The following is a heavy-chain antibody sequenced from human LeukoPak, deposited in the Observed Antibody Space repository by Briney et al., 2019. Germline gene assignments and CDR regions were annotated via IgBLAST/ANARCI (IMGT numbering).Heavy chain of an antibody. CDR2: IKSKADGETT. CDR1: GFTFSNAW. CDR3: AREVIDTISLGWHLDL. D-gene: IGHD2-21*01. V-gene: IGHV3-15*01. J-gene: IGHJ2*01. Sequence: GGSLRLSCAASGFTFSNAWMTWVRQAPGKGLEWVGHIKSKADGETTDYAAPVKDRFTISRDDSENTVYLQMNSLRPEDTAVYYCAREVIDTISLGWHLDLWGRGTLVTVSS.